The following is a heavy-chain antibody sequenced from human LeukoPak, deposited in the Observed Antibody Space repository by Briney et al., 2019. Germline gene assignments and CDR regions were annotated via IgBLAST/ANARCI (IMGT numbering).Heavy chain of an antibody. CDR3: AKESPYRAPTRTYYFDY. V-gene: IGHV3-23*01. D-gene: IGHD1-14*01. Sequence: GGSLRLSCAASGFTFSNYAMSWVRQAPGKGLEWVSAISGSDGRLFYADSVKGRFTISRDNPRNTVFLQMNSLRAEDTALYYCAKESPYRAPTRTYYFDYWGQGTLVTVSS. CDR1: GFTFSNYA. CDR2: ISGSDGRL. J-gene: IGHJ4*02.